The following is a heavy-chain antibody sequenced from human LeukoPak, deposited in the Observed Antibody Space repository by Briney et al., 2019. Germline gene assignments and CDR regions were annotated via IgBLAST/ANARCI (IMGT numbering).Heavy chain of an antibody. CDR2: INHSGST. CDR3: ARKVTYYDFWSGYFSGNWFDP. J-gene: IGHJ5*02. D-gene: IGHD3-3*01. V-gene: IGHV4-34*01. Sequence: SETLSLTCAVYGGSFSGYYWSWIRQPPGKGLEWIGEINHSGSTNYNPSLKSRVTISVATSKNQFSLKLSSVTAADTAVYYCARKVTYYDFWSGYFSGNWFDPGGQGTLVTVSS. CDR1: GGSFSGYY.